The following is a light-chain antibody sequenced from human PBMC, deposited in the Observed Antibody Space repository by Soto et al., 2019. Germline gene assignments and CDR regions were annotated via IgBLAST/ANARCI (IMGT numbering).Light chain of an antibody. CDR2: GAS. CDR3: QKYNNWPRT. V-gene: IGKV3-15*01. CDR1: QSVSSD. J-gene: IGKJ1*01. Sequence: EIVMTQSPATLSVSPGERATLSCRASQSVSSDLAWYHQKPGQAPRLLIYGASTRATGIPARFSGSGSGTEFTLTINRLQSEDFAVYYCQKYNNWPRTFGQGTKVEIK.